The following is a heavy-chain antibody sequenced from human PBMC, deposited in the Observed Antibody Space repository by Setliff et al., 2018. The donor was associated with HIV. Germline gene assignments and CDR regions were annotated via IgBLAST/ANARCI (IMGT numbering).Heavy chain of an antibody. J-gene: IGHJ4*02. CDR1: GGSITSHY. V-gene: IGHV4-59*11. Sequence: TLSLTCGVSGGSITSHYWTWIRQPPGKGLEWIGVISYSGSPHYNPSLKSRVTIGMDTSKNQVSLTLSSVTAVDTAVYYCARFCSGGSCPDYWGQGTLVTVSS. D-gene: IGHD2-15*01. CDR2: ISYSGSP. CDR3: ARFCSGGSCPDY.